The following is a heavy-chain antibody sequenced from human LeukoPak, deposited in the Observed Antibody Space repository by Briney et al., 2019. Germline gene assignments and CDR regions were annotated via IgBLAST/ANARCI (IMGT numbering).Heavy chain of an antibody. J-gene: IGHJ4*02. D-gene: IGHD5-18*01. Sequence: GGSLRLSCAASGFTFSSYEMNWVRQAPGKGLEWVSYISSSGSTIYYADSVKGRFTISRDNAKNSLYLQMNSLRAEDTAVYYCARDREGTPMVHFDYWGQGTLVTVSS. CDR2: ISSSGSTI. CDR3: ARDREGTPMVHFDY. V-gene: IGHV3-48*03. CDR1: GFTFSSYE.